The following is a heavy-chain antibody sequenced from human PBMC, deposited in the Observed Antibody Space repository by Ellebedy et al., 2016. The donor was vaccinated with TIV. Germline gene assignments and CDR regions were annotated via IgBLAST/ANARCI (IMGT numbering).Heavy chain of an antibody. Sequence: GESLKISCAASGITVSRQYMSWVRQAPGKGLEWVSLIYSDGRTYYADSVKGRFTISRDNSKNTLYLQMNSLRAEDTALYYCASRTRGDYPYFDFWGQGTLVTVSS. J-gene: IGHJ4*02. CDR3: ASRTRGDYPYFDF. D-gene: IGHD4-17*01. V-gene: IGHV3-53*01. CDR1: GITVSRQY. CDR2: IYSDGRT.